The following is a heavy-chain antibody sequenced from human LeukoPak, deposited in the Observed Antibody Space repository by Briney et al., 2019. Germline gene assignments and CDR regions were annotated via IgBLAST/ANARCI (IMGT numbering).Heavy chain of an antibody. V-gene: IGHV4-59*01. CDR2: IYYSGST. Sequence: PSETLSLTCTVSGGSISSYYWSWIRQPPGKGLEWIGYIYYSGSTNYNPSLKSRVTISVDTSKNQFSLKLSSVTAADTAVYYCAREKWALQRRNYMDVWGKGTTVTVSS. CDR1: GGSISSYY. D-gene: IGHD1-26*01. J-gene: IGHJ6*03. CDR3: AREKWALQRRNYMDV.